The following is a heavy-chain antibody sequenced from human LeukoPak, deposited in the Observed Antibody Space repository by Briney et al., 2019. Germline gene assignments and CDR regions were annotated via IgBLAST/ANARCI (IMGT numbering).Heavy chain of an antibody. CDR2: IYYSGST. Sequence: SETLSLTCTVSGGSISSGVYYWSWIRQPPGKGLEWIGYIYYSGSTYYSPSLKSRVTISVDTSKNQFSLKLSSVTAADTAVYYCARGDDADYWGQGTLVTVSS. V-gene: IGHV4-30-4*08. D-gene: IGHD1-1*01. CDR3: ARGDDADY. J-gene: IGHJ4*02. CDR1: GGSISSGVYY.